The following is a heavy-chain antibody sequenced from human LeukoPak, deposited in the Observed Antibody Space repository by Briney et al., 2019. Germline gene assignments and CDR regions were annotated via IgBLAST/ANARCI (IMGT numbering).Heavy chain of an antibody. Sequence: SETLSLTCAVYGGSFSGYYWSWIRQPPGKGLEWIGEINHSGSTNYNPSLKSRVTISVDTSKNQFSLKLRSVTAADTAVYYCARLVGATGGYWGQGTLVTVSS. CDR1: GGSFSGYY. CDR3: ARLVGATGGY. J-gene: IGHJ4*02. CDR2: INHSGST. V-gene: IGHV4-34*01. D-gene: IGHD1-26*01.